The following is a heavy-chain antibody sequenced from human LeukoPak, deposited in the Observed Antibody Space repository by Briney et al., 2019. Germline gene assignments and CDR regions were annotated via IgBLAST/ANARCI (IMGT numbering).Heavy chain of an antibody. CDR3: AKDQGTVFGYFNY. CDR1: GFTFSSYA. J-gene: IGHJ4*02. D-gene: IGHD3-3*01. V-gene: IGHV3-21*01. Sequence: PGGSLRLSCAASGFTFSSYAMSWVRQAPGKGLEWVSSISSSSSYIYYADSVKGRFTISRDNSKNTLYLQMNSLRAEDTAVYYCAKDQGTVFGYFNYWGQGTLVTVSS. CDR2: ISSSSSYI.